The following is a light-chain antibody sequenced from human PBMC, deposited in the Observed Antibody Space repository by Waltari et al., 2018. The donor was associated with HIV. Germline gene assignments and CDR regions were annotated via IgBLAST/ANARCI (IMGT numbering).Light chain of an antibody. V-gene: IGLV1-44*01. CDR1: TSNIGSNT. CDR3: AAWDDSVNGWV. J-gene: IGLJ3*02. CDR2: TNK. Sequence: QSVLPQPPSASETPGQRVTISCSRSTSNIGSNTVNLYQQLPGTAPKLLIYTNKQRPSGVPDRFSGSKYGTSASLAISGLQSEDEAHYYCAAWDDSVNGWVFGGGTKLTVL.